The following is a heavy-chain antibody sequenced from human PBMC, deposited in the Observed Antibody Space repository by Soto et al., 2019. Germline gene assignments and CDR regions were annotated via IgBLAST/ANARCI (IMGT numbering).Heavy chain of an antibody. CDR3: ARSWRIVATTGSFWYFDL. Sequence: PGGSLTLSCVASGFTFISYSMNWVRQAPGKGLEWASSISSSSDYIYYADSMKGRCTISRDNAKNSLYLQMNSLRAEDTAVYYCARSWRIVATTGSFWYFDLWGRGTLVTVSS. CDR1: GFTFISYS. CDR2: ISSSSDYI. J-gene: IGHJ2*01. D-gene: IGHD1-26*01. V-gene: IGHV3-21*01.